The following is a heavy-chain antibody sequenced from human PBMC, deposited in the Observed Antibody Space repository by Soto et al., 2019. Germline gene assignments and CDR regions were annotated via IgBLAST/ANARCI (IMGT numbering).Heavy chain of an antibody. CDR2: ISSSSQNI. D-gene: IGHD3-10*01. CDR3: ARDQSRGQVFYYYMDV. CDR1: EFTFSTYA. J-gene: IGHJ6*03. V-gene: IGHV3-48*01. Sequence: EVQLVESGGGLVQPGGSLRLSCAASEFTFSTYAMNWVRQAPGKGLEWVSYISSSSQNIRYADSVKGRFTISRDNAKNSLYLQMNSLRAADTAVYYCARDQSRGQVFYYYMDVCGKGTTVTVSS.